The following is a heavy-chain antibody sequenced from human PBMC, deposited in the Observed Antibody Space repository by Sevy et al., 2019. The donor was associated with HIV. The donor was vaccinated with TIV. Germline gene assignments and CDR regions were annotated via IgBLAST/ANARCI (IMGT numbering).Heavy chain of an antibody. CDR1: GFTFSSYW. V-gene: IGHV3-7*01. CDR3: ARDFNYDFWSGSDY. D-gene: IGHD3-3*01. Sequence: GGSLRLSCAASGFTFSSYWMSWVRQAPGKGLEWMANIKQDGSEKYYVDSVKGRFTISRDNAKNSLYLQMNSLRAEDTAVYYCARDFNYDFWSGSDYWGQGTLVTVSS. J-gene: IGHJ4*02. CDR2: IKQDGSEK.